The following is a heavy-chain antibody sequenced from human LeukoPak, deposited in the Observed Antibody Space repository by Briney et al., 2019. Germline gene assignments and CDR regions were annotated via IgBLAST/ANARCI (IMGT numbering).Heavy chain of an antibody. J-gene: IGHJ5*02. D-gene: IGHD5-12*01. CDR2: IYPGDSDT. CDR3: ARQRGYGSNWFDP. V-gene: IGHV5-51*01. CDR1: GYSFTSYR. Sequence: GESLKISGMGSGYSFTSYRIGWVRQMPGKGLEWMGIIYPGDSDTSYSPSFQGQVTIAADQSISTAYLQWSSLKASDTAMYYCARQRGYGSNWFDPWGQGTLVTVSS.